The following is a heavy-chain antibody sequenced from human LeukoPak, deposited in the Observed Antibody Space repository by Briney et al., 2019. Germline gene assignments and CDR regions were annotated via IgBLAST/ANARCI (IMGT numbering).Heavy chain of an antibody. Sequence: GASVKVSCKASGYTFTGYYMHWVRQAPGQGLEWMGWINPNSGGTNYAQKFQGRVTMTRDTSISTAYMELSRLRSDDTAVYYCARDSLGGVCSGGSCYYYYYMDVWGKGTTVTVSS. D-gene: IGHD2-15*01. CDR3: ARDSLGGVCSGGSCYYYYYMDV. CDR1: GYTFTGYY. CDR2: INPNSGGT. V-gene: IGHV1-2*02. J-gene: IGHJ6*03.